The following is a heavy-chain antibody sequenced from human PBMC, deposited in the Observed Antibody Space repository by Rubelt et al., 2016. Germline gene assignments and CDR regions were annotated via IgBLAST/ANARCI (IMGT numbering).Heavy chain of an antibody. V-gene: IGHV4-39*07. CDR1: GGSISSSSFY. CDR3: ARVGGDGYNDY. D-gene: IGHD5-24*01. Sequence: QLQLQESGPGLVKPSETLSLTCSVSGGSISSSSFYWAWIRQPPGKWLEWIGSIYHSGRTYYNPSLKSRVTMSVDTSKNQFSLKLTSVTAADTAVYYCARVGGDGYNDYWGQGTLVTVSS. CDR2: IYHSGRT. J-gene: IGHJ4*02.